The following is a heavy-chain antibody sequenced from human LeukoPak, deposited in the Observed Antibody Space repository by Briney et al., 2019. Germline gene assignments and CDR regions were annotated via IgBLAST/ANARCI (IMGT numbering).Heavy chain of an antibody. CDR2: IYTSGTT. J-gene: IGHJ3*01. Sequence: PSETLSLTCAVSGGSMSSGSYYWSWIRQPAGKGLEWIGRIYTSGTTNYNPSLKSRVTISLDTSKNQFSLNLSSVTAADTAVYYCAREKSPERKTWLQLGAFDVWGQGTVVTVSS. CDR3: AREKSPERKTWLQLGAFDV. V-gene: IGHV4-61*02. CDR1: GGSMSSGSYY. D-gene: IGHD5-24*01.